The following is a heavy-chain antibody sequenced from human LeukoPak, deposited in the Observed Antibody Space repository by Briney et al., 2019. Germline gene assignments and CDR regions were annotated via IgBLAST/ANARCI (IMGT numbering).Heavy chain of an antibody. J-gene: IGHJ6*04. CDR1: GYTLTELS. CDR3: ATGELLWFGEPHENYYYGMDV. D-gene: IGHD3-10*01. CDR2: FDPEDGEA. V-gene: IGHV1-24*01. Sequence: GASVKVSCKVSGYTLTELSMHWVGQAPGKGLEWLGGFDPEDGEAIYAQKFQGRATMTEDTSTDTAYMELSSLRPEDTAVYYCATGELLWFGEPHENYYYGMDVWGKGTTVTVSS.